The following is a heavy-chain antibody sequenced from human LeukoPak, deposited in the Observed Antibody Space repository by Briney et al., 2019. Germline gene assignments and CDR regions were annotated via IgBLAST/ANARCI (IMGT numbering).Heavy chain of an antibody. CDR1: GFTVSNNY. Sequence: GGSLRLSCAASGFTVSNNYMSWVRQAPGKGLEWVSVIYSGGSTYYADAVKGRFTISRDNSKNTLYLQMNSLRAEDTAVYYCARRAYSGSYYTHLDYWGQGTLVTVSS. D-gene: IGHD1-26*01. CDR3: ARRAYSGSYYTHLDY. J-gene: IGHJ4*02. V-gene: IGHV3-53*01. CDR2: IYSGGST.